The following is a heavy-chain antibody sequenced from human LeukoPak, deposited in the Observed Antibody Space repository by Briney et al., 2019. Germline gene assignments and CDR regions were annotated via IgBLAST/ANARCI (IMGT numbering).Heavy chain of an antibody. CDR3: ASAEHRIAAAAALFDY. V-gene: IGHV3-53*01. J-gene: IGHJ4*02. Sequence: GGSLRLSCAASGFTVSNNYMSWVRQAPGKGLEWGSVIYSGGSTYYADSVKGRFTISRDNSKNTLYLQMNSLRAEDTAVYYCASAEHRIAAAAALFDYWGQGPLVTVSS. CDR1: GFTVSNNY. CDR2: IYSGGST. D-gene: IGHD6-13*01.